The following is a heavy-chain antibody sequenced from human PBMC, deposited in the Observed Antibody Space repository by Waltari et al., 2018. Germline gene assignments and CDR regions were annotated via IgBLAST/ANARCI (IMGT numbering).Heavy chain of an antibody. D-gene: IGHD6-13*01. V-gene: IGHV4-38-2*01. CDR1: GYSISSGYY. CDR2: IYHSGST. Sequence: QVQLQESGPGLVTPSETLSLTCAVSGYSISSGYYWGWIRQPPGKGLEWIGSIYHSGSTDYNPSLKSRVTISVDTSKNQFSLKLSSVTAADTAVYYCARGYSSLGVSFDYWGQGTLVTVSS. J-gene: IGHJ4*02. CDR3: ARGYSSLGVSFDY.